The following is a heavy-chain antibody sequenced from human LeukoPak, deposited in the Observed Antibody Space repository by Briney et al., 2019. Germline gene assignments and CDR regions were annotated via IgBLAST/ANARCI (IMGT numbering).Heavy chain of an antibody. V-gene: IGHV3-74*01. J-gene: IGHJ4*02. Sequence: GGSLRLSCAASGFTFSSNWMHWVRQAPGKGLVWVSRINEDGSTTNYADSVKGRSTIFRDNAKNTLYLQMNSLRAEDTAVYYCVREAYYYDSSGYYGTFDYWGQGTLVTVSS. CDR3: VREAYYYDSSGYYGTFDY. CDR1: GFTFSSNW. D-gene: IGHD3-22*01. CDR2: INEDGSTT.